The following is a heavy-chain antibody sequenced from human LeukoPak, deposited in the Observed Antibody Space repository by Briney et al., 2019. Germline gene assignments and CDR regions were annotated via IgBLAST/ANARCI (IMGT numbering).Heavy chain of an antibody. CDR1: GYRFTSYW. D-gene: IGHD4-17*01. CDR3: ARRKNGDYENPWDY. J-gene: IGHJ4*02. CDR2: IYPGDSDT. V-gene: IGHV5-51*01. Sequence: GESLQISCQGSGYRFTSYWIGWVRPMPGKGLEWMGIIYPGDSDTRYSPSFQGQVTISADKSINTAYLEWSSLKASDTAMYYCARRKNGDYENPWDYWGQGTLVTVSS.